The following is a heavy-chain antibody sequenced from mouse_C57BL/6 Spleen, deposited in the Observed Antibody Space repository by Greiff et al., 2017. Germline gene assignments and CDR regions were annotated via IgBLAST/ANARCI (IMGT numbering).Heavy chain of an antibody. CDR2: INPNNGGT. Sequence: EVKLQQSGPELVKPGASVKISCKASGYTFTDYYMNWVKQSHGKSLEWIGDINPNNGGTSYNQKFKGKATLTVDKSSSTAYMELRSLTSEDSAVYYCASPITTVVAPGAMDYWGQGTSVTVSS. CDR1: GYTFTDYY. V-gene: IGHV1-26*01. D-gene: IGHD1-1*01. J-gene: IGHJ4*01. CDR3: ASPITTVVAPGAMDY.